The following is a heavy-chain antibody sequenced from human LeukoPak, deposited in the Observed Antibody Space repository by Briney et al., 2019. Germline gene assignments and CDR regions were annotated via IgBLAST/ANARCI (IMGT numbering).Heavy chain of an antibody. Sequence: PGGSLRLSCAASGFTFSSYAMHWVRQAPGKGLEWVAVISYDGSNKYYADSVKGRFTISRDNSKNTLYLQMNSLRAEDTALYYCAKEGYYGSGSFPDYWGQGTLVTVSS. CDR1: GFTFSSYA. D-gene: IGHD3-10*01. V-gene: IGHV3-30-3*01. CDR2: ISYDGSNK. J-gene: IGHJ4*02. CDR3: AKEGYYGSGSFPDY.